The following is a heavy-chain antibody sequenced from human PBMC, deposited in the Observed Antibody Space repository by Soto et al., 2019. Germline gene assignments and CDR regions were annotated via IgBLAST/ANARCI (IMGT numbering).Heavy chain of an antibody. CDR2: IYYSGST. J-gene: IGHJ6*02. CDR1: GGSISSGDDF. CDR3: ARDRAKWKVYYYYGMDV. Sequence: QVQLQEEGPGLVRPSQTLSLTCTVSGGSISSGDDFWTWIRQPPGKGLEWIGYIYYSGSTYYNPSLKSRLAMSVDTSKNPFSLKLSSVTAADTAVYYCARDRAKWKVYYYYGMDVWGQGTTVTVSS. V-gene: IGHV4-30-4*01. D-gene: IGHD1-20*01.